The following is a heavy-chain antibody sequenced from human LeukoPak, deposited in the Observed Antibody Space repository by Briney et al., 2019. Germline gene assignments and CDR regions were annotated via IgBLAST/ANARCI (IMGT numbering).Heavy chain of an antibody. CDR2: INPNSGGT. D-gene: IGHD2-2*01. CDR1: GYTFTGYY. V-gene: IGHV1-2*02. J-gene: IGHJ6*04. CDR3: ARGGDAYATMDV. Sequence: GASVKASCKASGYTFTGYYMHWVRHAPGQGLEWMGWINPNSGGTNYAQKFQGRGTMTRDTSISTAYMELSRLRSDDTAVYYCARGGDAYATMDVWGKGTTVTISS.